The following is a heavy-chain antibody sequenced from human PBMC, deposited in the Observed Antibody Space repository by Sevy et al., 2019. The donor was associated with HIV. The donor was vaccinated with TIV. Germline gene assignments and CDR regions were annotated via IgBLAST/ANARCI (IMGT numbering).Heavy chain of an antibody. D-gene: IGHD3-22*01. CDR2: ISYDGSNK. J-gene: IGHJ4*02. CDR3: ARDPTSPSDTRGYYPFDS. V-gene: IGHV3-30*04. CDR1: GFIFSNYA. Sequence: GGSLRLSCAASGFIFSNYAIHWVRRAPGKGLEWVAVISYDGSNKHYAASVKGRFTISRDNSRNTLFLQMNSLRLDDTAVYYCARDPTSPSDTRGYYPFDSWGQGTLVTVSS.